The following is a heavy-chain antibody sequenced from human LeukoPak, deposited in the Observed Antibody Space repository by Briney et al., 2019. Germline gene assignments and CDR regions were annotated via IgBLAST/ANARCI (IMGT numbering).Heavy chain of an antibody. D-gene: IGHD6-13*01. Sequence: SETLSLTCTVSGGSISGADHYWSWIRQPPGKGLEWIGSIYYSGSTYYNPSLKSRVTISVDTSKNQFSLKLSSVTAADTAVYYCARDKVSSWLGIDYWGQGTLVTVSS. CDR1: GGSISGADHY. CDR2: IYYSGST. V-gene: IGHV4-39*07. CDR3: ARDKVSSWLGIDY. J-gene: IGHJ4*02.